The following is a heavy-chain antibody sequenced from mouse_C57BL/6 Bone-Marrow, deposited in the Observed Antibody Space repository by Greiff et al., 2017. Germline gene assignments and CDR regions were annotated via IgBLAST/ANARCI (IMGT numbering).Heavy chain of an antibody. CDR3: AREGYDYDYWYFEV. CDR2: INPNYGTT. J-gene: IGHJ1*03. Sequence: VQLKESGPELVKPGASVKISCKASGYSFTDYNMNWVKQSHGKSLEWIGVINPNYGTTSYNQTFKGKATLTVDQSSSTDYMQLNSLTSEDSAVYYGAREGYDYDYWYFEVWGTGTTVTVSS. D-gene: IGHD2-4*01. V-gene: IGHV1-39*01. CDR1: GYSFTDYN.